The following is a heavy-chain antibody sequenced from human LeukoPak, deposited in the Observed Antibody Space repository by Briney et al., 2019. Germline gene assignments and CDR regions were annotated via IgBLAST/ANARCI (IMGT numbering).Heavy chain of an antibody. Sequence: PSETLSLTCTVFGGSISSYYWSWIRQPPGRGLEWVGYIYYSGSTNYNPSLKSRVTMSVDTSKYQLSLKLSSVTAADTAVYYCATMVQGIYTYFGSWGQGNLVAVSS. CDR3: ATMVQGIYTYFGS. J-gene: IGHJ4*02. CDR2: IYYSGST. CDR1: GGSISSYY. V-gene: IGHV4-59*01. D-gene: IGHD3-10*01.